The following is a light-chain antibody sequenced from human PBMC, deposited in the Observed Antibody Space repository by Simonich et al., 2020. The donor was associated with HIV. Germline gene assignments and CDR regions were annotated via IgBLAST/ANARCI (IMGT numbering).Light chain of an antibody. CDR1: SGSIASNY. J-gene: IGLJ2*01. CDR3: QSYDSSNVV. Sequence: NFMLTQPHSVSESPGKTVTISCTRSSGSIASNYVKWYQQRPGSSPPTVIYEDNQRPSGVPDRFSGSIDSSSNSASLTISGLETEDEADYYCQSYDSSNVVFGGGTKLTVL. V-gene: IGLV6-57*01. CDR2: EDN.